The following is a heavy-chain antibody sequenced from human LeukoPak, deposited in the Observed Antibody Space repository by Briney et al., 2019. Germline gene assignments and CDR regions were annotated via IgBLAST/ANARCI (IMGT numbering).Heavy chain of an antibody. CDR1: GFTFSSYE. J-gene: IGHJ4*02. CDR3: ARDAQGITFGGVIVIPYYFDY. D-gene: IGHD3-16*02. Sequence: PGGSLRLSCAASGFTFSSYEMNWVRQAPGKGLEWVSYISSSGSTIYYADSVKGRFTISRDNAKNSLYLQMNSLRAEDTAVYYCARDAQGITFGGVIVIPYYFDYWGQGTLVTVSS. V-gene: IGHV3-48*03. CDR2: ISSSGSTI.